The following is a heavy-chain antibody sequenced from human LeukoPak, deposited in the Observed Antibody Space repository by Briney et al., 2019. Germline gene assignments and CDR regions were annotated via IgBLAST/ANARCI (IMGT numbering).Heavy chain of an antibody. V-gene: IGHV3-74*01. D-gene: IGHD3-22*01. CDR3: ARDYYDSSGYHAYDY. Sequence: PGGSLRLSCAASGFTFSSYWMHWVRHAPGKGLVWVSRVNSDGSSISYADSVKGRFTISRDNAKNTLYLLMNSLGAEDTAVYYCARDYYDSSGYHAYDYWGQGALVTVSS. J-gene: IGHJ4*02. CDR1: GFTFSSYW. CDR2: VNSDGSSI.